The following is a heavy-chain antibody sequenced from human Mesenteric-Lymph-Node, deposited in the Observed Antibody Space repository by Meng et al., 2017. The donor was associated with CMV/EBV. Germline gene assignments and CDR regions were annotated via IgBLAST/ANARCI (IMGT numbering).Heavy chain of an antibody. CDR3: ARDSGKPRGYSGYDRYYYYGMDV. CDR1: GFTFTGYT. J-gene: IGHJ6*02. CDR2: ISYSGNYR. Sequence: GGSLRLSCATSGFTFTGYTMNWVRQAPGKGLEWVSSISYSGNYRFYADSVEGRFTISRDNAKNSLYLQMNSLRAEDTAVYYCARDSGKPRGYSGYDRYYYYGMDVWGQGTTVTVSS. D-gene: IGHD5-12*01. V-gene: IGHV3-21*01.